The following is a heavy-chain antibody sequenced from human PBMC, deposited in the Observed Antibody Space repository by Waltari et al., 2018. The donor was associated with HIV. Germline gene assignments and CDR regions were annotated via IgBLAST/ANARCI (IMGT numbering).Heavy chain of an antibody. J-gene: IGHJ6*02. V-gene: IGHV6-1*01. CDR3: ARDGTTGATPIFFYGMDV. CDR1: GDTVSSNSAA. CDR2: TKYRSKGYN. Sequence: QVQLQQSGPGLVKPSETLSLTCAISGDTVSSNSAAWNWIRQSPSRGLRWLGRTKYRSKGYNDYEISVNSLIVTKSDTSKNQFSLHLNSVTPDDSAVYYCARDGTTGATPIFFYGMDVWGQGTTVTVSS. D-gene: IGHD1-1*01.